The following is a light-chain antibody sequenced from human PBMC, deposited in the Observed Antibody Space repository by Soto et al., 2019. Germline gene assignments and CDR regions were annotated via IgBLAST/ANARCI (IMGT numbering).Light chain of an antibody. Sequence: SYELTQPPSVSVSPGQTASITCSGDKLGDKYACWYQQKPGQSPVLVIYQDSKRHSGIPERFSGSNSGNTATLTISGTQAMDEAHYYCQAWDSSTVIFGGGTKLTVL. CDR2: QDS. V-gene: IGLV3-1*01. J-gene: IGLJ2*01. CDR1: KLGDKY. CDR3: QAWDSSTVI.